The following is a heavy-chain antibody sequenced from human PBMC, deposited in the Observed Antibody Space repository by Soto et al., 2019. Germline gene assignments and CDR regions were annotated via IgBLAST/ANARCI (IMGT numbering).Heavy chain of an antibody. D-gene: IGHD2-15*01. Sequence: ASVKVSCKASGYTFTSYGISWVRQAPGQGHEWMGWISAYNCNTNYAQKLQGRVTMTTDTSTSTAYMELRSLRSDDTAVYYCALSSGGSFQNWFDPWGQGTLVTVSS. CDR2: ISAYNCNT. CDR1: GYTFTSYG. V-gene: IGHV1-18*01. J-gene: IGHJ5*02. CDR3: ALSSGGSFQNWFDP.